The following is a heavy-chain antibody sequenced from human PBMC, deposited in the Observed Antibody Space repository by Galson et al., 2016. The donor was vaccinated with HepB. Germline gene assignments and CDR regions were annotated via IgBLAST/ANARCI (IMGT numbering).Heavy chain of an antibody. D-gene: IGHD3-22*01. V-gene: IGHV5-51*01. CDR1: GSRFTSYW. CDR3: ARGPYDSSGGLDY. J-gene: IGHJ4*02. Sequence: QSGAEVKKPGESLKISCKGSGSRFTSYWIGWVRQMPGKGLEWMGIIYPGDSDTRYSPSFQGQVTFSADKSISTAYLQWSSLKASDTAIYYCARGPYDSSGGLDYWGQGTLVTVSS. CDR2: IYPGDSDT.